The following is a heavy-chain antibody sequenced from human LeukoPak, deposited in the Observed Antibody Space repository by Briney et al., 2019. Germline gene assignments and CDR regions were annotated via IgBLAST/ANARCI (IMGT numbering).Heavy chain of an antibody. CDR2: ISGGGGST. V-gene: IGHV3-23*01. J-gene: IGHJ4*02. CDR3: AKDQVVVVVAATFDY. CDR1: GFTFSSYA. D-gene: IGHD2-15*01. Sequence: GGSLRLSCAASGFTFSSYAMSWVRQAPGKGLEWVSAISGGGGSTYYADSVKGRFTISRDNSKNTLYLQINSLRAEDTAVYYCAKDQVVVVVAATFDYWGQGTLVTVSS.